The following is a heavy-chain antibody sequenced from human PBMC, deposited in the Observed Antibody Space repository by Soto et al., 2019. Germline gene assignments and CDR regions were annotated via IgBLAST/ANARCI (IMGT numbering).Heavy chain of an antibody. CDR1: GGSISSYY. V-gene: IGHV4-59*08. J-gene: IGHJ5*02. Sequence: SETLSLTCTVSGGSISSYYWSWIQQPPGKGLEYIGYIYDSGSTNYNPSLKSRVTISVDTSKNQFSLKLSSVTAADTAVYYCARETYGDYVGYFDPWGQGIQVTVSS. CDR3: ARETYGDYVGYFDP. CDR2: IYDSGST. D-gene: IGHD4-17*01.